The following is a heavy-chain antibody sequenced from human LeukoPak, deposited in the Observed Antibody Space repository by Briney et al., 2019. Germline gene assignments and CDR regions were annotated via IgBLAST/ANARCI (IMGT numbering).Heavy chain of an antibody. Sequence: SQTLSLTCTVSGGSISGGDYYWGWIRQPPGKGLEWIGYMSSSGSTNYNPSLKSRVTISVDTSKIQFSLKLTSVTAADTALYYCARGRFGELIFDYWGQGALVTVSS. CDR1: GGSISGGDYY. V-gene: IGHV4-61*08. J-gene: IGHJ4*02. CDR3: ARGRFGELIFDY. D-gene: IGHD3-10*01. CDR2: MSSSGST.